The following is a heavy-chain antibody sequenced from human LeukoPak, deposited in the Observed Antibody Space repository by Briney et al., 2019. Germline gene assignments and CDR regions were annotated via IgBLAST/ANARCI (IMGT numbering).Heavy chain of an antibody. CDR3: ARAGQLRYMDV. CDR1: GFAFSSYE. Sequence: GGSLRLSCAASGFAFSSYEMNWGRQAPGKVLEGVSYISISGSTIYYADSVKGRFTISRENAKNSLFLQMNSLRADDTAIYYCARAGQLRYMDVWGKGTAVTVSS. J-gene: IGHJ6*03. V-gene: IGHV3-48*03. CDR2: ISISGSTI.